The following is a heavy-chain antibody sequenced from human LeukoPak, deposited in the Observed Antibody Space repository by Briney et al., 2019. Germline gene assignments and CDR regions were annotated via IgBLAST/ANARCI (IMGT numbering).Heavy chain of an antibody. CDR2: MDQDGSEE. CDR3: AREPTEEPPGC. D-gene: IGHD1-14*01. CDR1: GFTLSDYW. J-gene: IGHJ4*02. Sequence: GGSLRLSCAASGFTLSDYWMSWVRQAPGKGLEWVANMDQDGSEENYVDSVKGRFTISRDDAKNSLYLQMSSLRAEDTAVYYCAREPTEEPPGCWAQGTLVTVSS. V-gene: IGHV3-7*01.